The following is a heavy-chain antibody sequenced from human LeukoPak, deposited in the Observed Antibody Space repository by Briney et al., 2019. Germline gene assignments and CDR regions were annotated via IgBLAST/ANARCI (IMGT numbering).Heavy chain of an antibody. CDR1: GYTFTSYY. D-gene: IGHD3-22*01. V-gene: IGHV1-2*02. CDR2: INPNSGGT. J-gene: IGHJ4*02. Sequence: ASVKVSCKASGYTFTSYYMHWVRQAPGQGLEWMGWINPNSGGTNYAQKFQGRVTMTRDTSISTAYMELSRLRSDDTAVYYCAREVRDSSGYHYADWGQGTLVTVSS. CDR3: AREVRDSSGYHYAD.